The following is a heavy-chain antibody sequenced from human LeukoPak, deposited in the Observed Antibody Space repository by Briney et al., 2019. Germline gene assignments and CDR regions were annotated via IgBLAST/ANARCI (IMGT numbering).Heavy chain of an antibody. D-gene: IGHD3-3*01. CDR1: GGSISGSSYY. Sequence: SETLSLTCTVSGGSISGSSYYWGWIRQPPGKGLEWIGSIYYSGSTYYNPSLKSRVTISVDTSKNQFSLKLSSVTAADTAVYYCARVRGYYDFWSGPNYYFDYWGQGTLVTVSS. J-gene: IGHJ4*02. V-gene: IGHV4-39*07. CDR3: ARVRGYYDFWSGPNYYFDY. CDR2: IYYSGST.